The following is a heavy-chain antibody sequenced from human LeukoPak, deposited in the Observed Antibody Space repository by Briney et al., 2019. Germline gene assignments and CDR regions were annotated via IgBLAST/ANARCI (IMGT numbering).Heavy chain of an antibody. CDR3: AKFRGVEMATTTMGGYYFDY. D-gene: IGHD5-24*01. V-gene: IGHV3-23*01. J-gene: IGHJ4*02. Sequence: PGGSLRLSCAASGFTFSSYAMSWVRQAPGKGLEWVSAISGSGGSTYYADSVKGRFTISRDNSKNTLYLQMNSLRAEDTAVYYCAKFRGVEMATTTMGGYYFDYWGQGTLVTVSS. CDR1: GFTFSSYA. CDR2: ISGSGGST.